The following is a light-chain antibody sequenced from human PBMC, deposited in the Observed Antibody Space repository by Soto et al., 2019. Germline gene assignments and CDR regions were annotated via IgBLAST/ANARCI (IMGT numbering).Light chain of an antibody. V-gene: IGKV3-20*01. CDR2: DAS. Sequence: EIVLTQSPGTLSLSPGERATLSCRASQSVSSTYLAWYQQKPGRAPRLLIYDASSRATGIPDRFTGSASGTDFTLTISRLEPEDFAVYYCQQYGSSRTFGQGTKVEIK. CDR1: QSVSSTY. J-gene: IGKJ1*01. CDR3: QQYGSSRT.